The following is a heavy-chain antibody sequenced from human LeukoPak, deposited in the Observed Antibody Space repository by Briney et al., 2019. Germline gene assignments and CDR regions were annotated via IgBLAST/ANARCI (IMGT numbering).Heavy chain of an antibody. V-gene: IGHV1-18*04. CDR2: ISAYNGNT. CDR3: ARDKTSSGRRGNWFDP. J-gene: IGHJ5*02. CDR1: GYTFTSYG. Sequence: ASVKVSCKASGYTFTSYGISWVRQAPGQGLEWMGWISAYNGNTNYAQKLQGRVTMTTDTPTSTAYMELRSLGSDDTAVYYCARDKTSSGRRGNWFDPWGQGTLVTVSS. D-gene: IGHD6-19*01.